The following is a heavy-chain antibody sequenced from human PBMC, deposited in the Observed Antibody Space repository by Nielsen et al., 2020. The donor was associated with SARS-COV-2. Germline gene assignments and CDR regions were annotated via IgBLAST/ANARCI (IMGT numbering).Heavy chain of an antibody. V-gene: IGHV1-2*06. J-gene: IGHJ4*02. Sequence: ASVKVSCKASGYTFTGSYVHWVRQAPGQGLEWMGRINPNSDATIYAQKFQGRVTMTRDTSISTAYLEVTRLRSDDTAVYYCARGGSIPARPLDYWGLGTLVTVSS. D-gene: IGHD6-6*01. CDR1: GYTFTGSY. CDR2: INPNSDAT. CDR3: ARGGSIPARPLDY.